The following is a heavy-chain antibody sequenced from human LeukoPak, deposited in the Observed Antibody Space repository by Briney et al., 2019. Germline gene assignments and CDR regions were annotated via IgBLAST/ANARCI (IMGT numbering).Heavy chain of an antibody. V-gene: IGHV3-7*01. CDR2: IKQDGSEK. Sequence: GGSLRLSCAASGFTFSNYWMNWVRQAPGKGLEWVANIKQDGSEKYYVDSVKGRFTISRDNAKNSLYLQMNSLRAEDTTVYYCARRRCSSTSCFFDYWGQGTLVTVSS. CDR1: GFTFSNYW. D-gene: IGHD2-2*01. J-gene: IGHJ4*02. CDR3: ARRRCSSTSCFFDY.